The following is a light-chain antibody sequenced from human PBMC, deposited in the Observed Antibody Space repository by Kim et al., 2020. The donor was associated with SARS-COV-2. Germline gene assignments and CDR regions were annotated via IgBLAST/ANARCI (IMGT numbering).Light chain of an antibody. CDR2: DVS. Sequence: QSALTQPASVSGSPGQSISISCTGTSSDVGVYNFVSWFQQYPGKAPTVLIYDVSERPSGVSNRFSGSKSGNTASLTISGLQADDEADYYCYSYTLSKTYVCGTGSKVSVL. CDR3: YSYTLSKTYV. J-gene: IGLJ1*01. CDR1: SSDVGVYNF. V-gene: IGLV2-14*03.